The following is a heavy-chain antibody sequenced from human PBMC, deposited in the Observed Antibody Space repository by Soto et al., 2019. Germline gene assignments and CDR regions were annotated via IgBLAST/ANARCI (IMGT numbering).Heavy chain of an antibody. J-gene: IGHJ4*02. Sequence: SETLSLTCALARSSISSSNWWSMVRQTPGRELEWIGEIYHSGRTNYNPSLKSRVTISVDKSKNWFSLKLSSVTAADTVVYYGARGNRRGASSFDYWGKESLFT. CDR2: IYHSGRT. V-gene: IGHV4-4*02. CDR1: RSSISSSNW. CDR3: ARGNRRGASSFDY. D-gene: IGHD2-15*01.